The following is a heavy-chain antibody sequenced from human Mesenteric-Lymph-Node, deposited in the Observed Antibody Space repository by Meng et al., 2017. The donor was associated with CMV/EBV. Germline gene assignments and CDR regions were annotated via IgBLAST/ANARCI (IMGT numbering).Heavy chain of an antibody. Sequence: ASVKVSCKASGGTFSSYTISWVRQAPGQGLEWMGWINPKSGGTNYAQKFQARVTMTRDTSISTAYMEVSRLRSDDTAVYYCARVGATINWFDPWGQGTLVTVSS. V-gene: IGHV1-2*02. J-gene: IGHJ5*02. CDR3: ARVGATINWFDP. CDR2: INPKSGGT. CDR1: GGTFSSYT. D-gene: IGHD1-26*01.